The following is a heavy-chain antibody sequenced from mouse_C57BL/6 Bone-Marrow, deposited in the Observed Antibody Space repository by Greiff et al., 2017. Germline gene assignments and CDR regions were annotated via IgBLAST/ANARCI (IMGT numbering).Heavy chain of an antibody. CDR2: ISYDGSN. J-gene: IGHJ3*01. CDR3: ARGGDGYIAY. D-gene: IGHD2-3*01. Sequence: VQLQQSGPGLVKPSQSLSLTCSVTGYSITSGYYWNWIRQFPGNKLEWMGYISYDGSNNYNPSLKNRISITRDTSKNQFFLKLNSVTTEDTATYYCARGGDGYIAYWGQGTLVTVSA. V-gene: IGHV3-6*01. CDR1: GYSITSGYY.